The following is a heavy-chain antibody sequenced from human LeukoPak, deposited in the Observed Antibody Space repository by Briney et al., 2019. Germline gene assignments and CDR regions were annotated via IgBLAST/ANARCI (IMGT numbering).Heavy chain of an antibody. D-gene: IGHD3-22*01. CDR2: INPDNGAA. CDR3: ARDFGYYDRGGYYYELYYFDY. J-gene: IGHJ4*02. Sequence: ASVKVSCKASGYTFPAYYIHWVRQAPGQGPEWMGRINPDNGAANYAQRFQGRVTMTRDTSINAAFIELSRLRSDDTAVYFCARDFGYYDRGGYYYELYYFDYWGQGTPVTVSS. V-gene: IGHV1-2*06. CDR1: GYTFPAYY.